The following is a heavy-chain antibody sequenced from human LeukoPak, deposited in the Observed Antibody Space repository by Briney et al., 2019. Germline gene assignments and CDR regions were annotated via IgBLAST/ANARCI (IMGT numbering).Heavy chain of an antibody. J-gene: IGHJ3*02. V-gene: IGHV4-59*01. D-gene: IGHD6-19*01. CDR3: AREGSSAWHDGFDI. CDR1: GGSISSYY. Sequence: PSETLSLTCTVFGGSISSYYWSWIRQPPGKGLEWIGYIYYSGSTNYNPSLKSRVTISVDTSKNHFSLKLNSVTAADTALYYCAREGSSAWHDGFDIWGQGTMVTVSS. CDR2: IYYSGST.